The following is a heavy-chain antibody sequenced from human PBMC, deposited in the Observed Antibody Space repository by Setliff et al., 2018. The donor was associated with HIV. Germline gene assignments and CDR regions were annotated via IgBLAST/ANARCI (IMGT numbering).Heavy chain of an antibody. CDR3: AREIVTLYTGGHYLYGIDV. D-gene: IGHD3-22*01. V-gene: IGHV3-30*01. J-gene: IGHJ6*02. CDR2: MSYDGNNK. CDR1: FIFSSYA. Sequence: FIFSSYAMHWVRQAPGKGLEWVAVMSYDGNNKYYADSVKGRFTISRDNSKNTLFLQMNSLRPEDTAVYYCAREIVTLYTGGHYLYGIDVWGQGTAVTVSS.